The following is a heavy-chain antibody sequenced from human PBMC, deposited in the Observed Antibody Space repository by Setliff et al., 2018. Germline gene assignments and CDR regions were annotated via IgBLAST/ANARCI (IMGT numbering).Heavy chain of an antibody. CDR1: GYSFSTYA. D-gene: IGHD6-6*01. CDR2: LDGGNGNT. CDR3: AKGSSSGYYFDY. V-gene: IGHV1-3*01. J-gene: IGHJ4*02. Sequence: ASVKVSCKASGYSFSTYAMHWVRQAPGQRLEWMGWLDGGNGNTKYSQKLQGRVTMTTDTSTSTAYMELRSLRSDDTAVYYCAKGSSSGYYFDYWGKGTLVTVSS.